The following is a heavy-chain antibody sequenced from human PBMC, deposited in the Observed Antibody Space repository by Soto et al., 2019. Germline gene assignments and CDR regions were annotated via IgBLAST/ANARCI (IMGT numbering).Heavy chain of an antibody. J-gene: IGHJ6*03. CDR2: ISNNGAHT. CDR3: ARRGYGSRWPNVYMDV. V-gene: IGHV3-64*01. CDR1: GFTFSNYE. Sequence: EAQLVESAGGLVQPGGSLRLSCAASGFTFSNYEMHWVRQAPGKGLEYVSGISNNGAHTDYAKSMKGRFTISRDNSENTLYLQMGSLRAEDMALYYCARRGYGSRWPNVYMDVWGKGTTVTVSS. D-gene: IGHD6-13*01.